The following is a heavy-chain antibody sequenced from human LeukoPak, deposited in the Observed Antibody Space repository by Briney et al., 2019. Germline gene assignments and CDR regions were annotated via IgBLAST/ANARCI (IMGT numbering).Heavy chain of an antibody. CDR2: INPSGGTT. D-gene: IGHD5-18*01. CDR3: AREIGPRQLHLWGSAFDY. V-gene: IGHV1-46*01. Sequence: GASVKVSCKASGYTFINYYMRWVRQAPGQGLEWMGIINPSGGTTSYAQNFQGRVTMTRDTSTSTVYMELSSLRSEDTAVYYCAREIGPRQLHLWGSAFDYWGQGTLVTVSS. CDR1: GYTFINYY. J-gene: IGHJ4*02.